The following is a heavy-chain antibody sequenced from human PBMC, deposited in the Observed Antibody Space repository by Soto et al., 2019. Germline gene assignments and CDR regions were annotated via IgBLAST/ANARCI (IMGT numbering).Heavy chain of an antibody. CDR2: IYHSGST. CDR1: GVSLITSKW. CDR3: ASVAYNSGDMGFYP. D-gene: IGHD6-19*01. V-gene: IGHV4-4*02. Sequence: SETLSLTCAVSGVSLITSKWWSLVRHPPGKGLQWIGEIYHSGSTNYNPSLKSRVTISVDKSKNQFSLKLSSVSAADTAVYYCASVAYNSGDMGFYPWGQGTLVTVSS. J-gene: IGHJ5*02.